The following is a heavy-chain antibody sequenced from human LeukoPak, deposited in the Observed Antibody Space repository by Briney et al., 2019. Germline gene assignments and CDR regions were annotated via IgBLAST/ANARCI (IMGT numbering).Heavy chain of an antibody. D-gene: IGHD4-17*01. V-gene: IGHV1-69*05. Sequence: GASVKVSCKASGGTFSSYATSWVRQAPGQGLEWMGGIIPIFGTANYAQKFQGRVTITTDESTSTAYMELSSLRSEDTAVYYCARSIFYGDYAPWYYFDYWGQGTLVTVSS. J-gene: IGHJ4*02. CDR2: IIPIFGTA. CDR1: GGTFSSYA. CDR3: ARSIFYGDYAPWYYFDY.